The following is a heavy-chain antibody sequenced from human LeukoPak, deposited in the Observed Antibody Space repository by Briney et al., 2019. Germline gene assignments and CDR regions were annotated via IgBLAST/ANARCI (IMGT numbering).Heavy chain of an antibody. Sequence: GGSVRLSCAASGFTFSSYSMNWVRQAPGKGLEWVSYINGGSSTIYYADSVKGRFTISRDNAKNSLCLQMNSLRDEDTAVYYCARENIVVVTAIRDAFDIWGQGTMVTVSS. D-gene: IGHD2-21*02. V-gene: IGHV3-48*02. J-gene: IGHJ3*02. CDR1: GFTFSSYS. CDR2: INGGSSTI. CDR3: ARENIVVVTAIRDAFDI.